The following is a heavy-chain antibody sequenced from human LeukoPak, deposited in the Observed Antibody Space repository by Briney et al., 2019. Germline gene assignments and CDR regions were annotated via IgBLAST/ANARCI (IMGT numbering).Heavy chain of an antibody. Sequence: GESLKISCQGSGYRFATYWIGGVGQMPGKGLEWTGIIYPGDSDTRYSPSFPGQVTISADESISTAYLQWSSLKASDTAMYYCARHPSSSSRDRFDYWGQGTLVTVSS. CDR1: GYRFATYW. CDR2: IYPGDSDT. D-gene: IGHD6-13*01. V-gene: IGHV5-51*01. J-gene: IGHJ4*02. CDR3: ARHPSSSSRDRFDY.